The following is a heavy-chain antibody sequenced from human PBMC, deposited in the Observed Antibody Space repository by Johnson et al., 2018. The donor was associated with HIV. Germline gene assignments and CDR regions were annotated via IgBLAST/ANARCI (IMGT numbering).Heavy chain of an antibody. Sequence: VQLVESGGGLVQPGGSLRLSCAASGFTFINAWMNWVRQAPGKGLEWVGRINTKTDGETTDYAAAVKGRFTISRDDSKNTLYVQMNSLKTEDTAVYYCARATYYDSRDDAFDIWGQGTMVTVSS. CDR1: GFTFINAW. J-gene: IGHJ3*02. D-gene: IGHD3-22*01. CDR2: INTKTDGETT. CDR3: ARATYYDSRDDAFDI. V-gene: IGHV3-15*01.